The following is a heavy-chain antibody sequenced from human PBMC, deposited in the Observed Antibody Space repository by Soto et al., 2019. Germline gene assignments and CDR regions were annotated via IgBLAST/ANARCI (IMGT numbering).Heavy chain of an antibody. D-gene: IGHD3-22*01. V-gene: IGHV4-34*01. CDR1: GGFFSGYY. J-gene: IGHJ5*02. CDR3: AREVDGYYDSSGYDNWFDP. CDR2: INHSGST. Sequence: SETLSLTCAVYGGFFSGYYWSWIRQPPGKGLEWIGEINHSGSTNYNPSLKSRVTISVDTSKNQFSLKLSSVTAADTAVYYCAREVDGYYDSSGYDNWFDPWGQGTLVTVSS.